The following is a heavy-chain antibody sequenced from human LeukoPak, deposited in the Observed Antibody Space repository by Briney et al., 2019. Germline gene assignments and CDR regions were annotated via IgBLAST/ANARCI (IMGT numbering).Heavy chain of an antibody. V-gene: IGHV4-61*02. Sequence: PSETLSLTCTVSGGSISSGSYYWSWIRQPAGKGLEWIGRIYTSGSTNYNPSLKSLVTISVDTSKNQFPLKLSSVTAADTAVYYCARSHRSRYCSGGSCYPVGWFDPWGQGTLVTVSS. J-gene: IGHJ5*02. CDR3: ARSHRSRYCSGGSCYPVGWFDP. D-gene: IGHD2-15*01. CDR2: IYTSGST. CDR1: GGSISSGSYY.